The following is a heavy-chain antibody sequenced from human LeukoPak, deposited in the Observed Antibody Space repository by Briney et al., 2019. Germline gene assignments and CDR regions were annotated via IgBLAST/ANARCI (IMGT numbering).Heavy chain of an antibody. CDR2: INLDGNGR. D-gene: IGHD2-15*01. Sequence: GGSLRLSCAASGFFFSNYWMSWVRQAQGEGLEWVANINLDGNGRFYVDSVKGRFTISRDNNKKSVYLQMNSLRAEDTAVYYCARCSGGSCARAYFQHWGQGTLVTVSS. J-gene: IGHJ1*01. CDR3: ARCSGGSCARAYFQH. V-gene: IGHV3-7*01. CDR1: GFFFSNYW.